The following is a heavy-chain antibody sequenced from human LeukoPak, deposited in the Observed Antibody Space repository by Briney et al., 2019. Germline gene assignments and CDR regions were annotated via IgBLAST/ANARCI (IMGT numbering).Heavy chain of an antibody. V-gene: IGHV4-59*01. CDR3: VRSKSGTNVWFDP. D-gene: IGHD2-2*01. CDR2: IYYSGST. CDR1: GGSLTCYY. Sequence: SETLSLTRPVSGGSLTCYYWSWIRQPPGRGREWVGCIYYSGSTNYNPSLKSRVTISVDTSKNQFFLKVSSVTAANAAVYYCVRSKSGTNVWFDPWGQGTLVTVSS. J-gene: IGHJ5*02.